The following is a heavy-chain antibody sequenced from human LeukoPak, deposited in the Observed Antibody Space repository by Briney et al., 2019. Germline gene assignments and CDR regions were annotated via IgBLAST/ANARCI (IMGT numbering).Heavy chain of an antibody. D-gene: IGHD3-16*01. J-gene: IGHJ6*03. Sequence: GGSLRLSCAASGFTFSSYSMQWVRQTPGKGLEWVGIMSNSGENTFYGEAVKGRFTISRDNSQNTLYLQMNSLRAEDTAVYYCARERAGERPRPLLSYYYMDVWGKGTTVTMSS. CDR1: GFTFSSYS. CDR2: MSNSGENT. V-gene: IGHV3-33*05. CDR3: ARERAGERPRPLLSYYYMDV.